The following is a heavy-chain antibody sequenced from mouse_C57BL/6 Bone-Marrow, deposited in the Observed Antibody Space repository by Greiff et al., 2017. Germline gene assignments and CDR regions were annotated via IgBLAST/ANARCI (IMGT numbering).Heavy chain of an antibody. D-gene: IGHD1-3*01. V-gene: IGHV6-6*01. Sequence: EVQVVESGGGLVQPGGSVKFSCAASGFNFSDAWMHWVRQSPEQGLEWVVEIRNKANNHASSYALPGKGRFTLSRDDSKSSVYLQMNCLRAEDTGIDYCTKLRRGYYAMDYWGQGTSVTVSS. CDR3: TKLRRGYYAMDY. J-gene: IGHJ4*01. CDR2: IRNKANNHAS. CDR1: GFNFSDAW.